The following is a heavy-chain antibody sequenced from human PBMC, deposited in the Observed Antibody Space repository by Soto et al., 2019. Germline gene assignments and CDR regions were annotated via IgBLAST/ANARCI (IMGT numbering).Heavy chain of an antibody. CDR1: GFTFSDYY. D-gene: IGHD6-13*01. CDR2: ISSSGSTI. V-gene: IGHV3-11*01. J-gene: IGHJ6*02. CDR3: ARGFRYSSSWYPGFRDYYYYYGMDV. Sequence: QVQLVESGGGLVKPGGSLRLSCAASGFTFSDYYMSWIRQAPGKGLEWVSYISSSGSTIYYADSVKGRFTISRDNAKNSLYLQMNSLRAEDTAVYYCARGFRYSSSWYPGFRDYYYYYGMDVWGQGTTVTVSS.